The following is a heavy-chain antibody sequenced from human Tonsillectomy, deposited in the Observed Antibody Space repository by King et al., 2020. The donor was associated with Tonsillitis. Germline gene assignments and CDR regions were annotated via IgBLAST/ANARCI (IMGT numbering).Heavy chain of an antibody. CDR1: GFTFSTYG. V-gene: IGHV3-21*01. J-gene: IGHJ4*02. CDR2: ISLSSSYI. CDR3: ARADYGGYSYFDY. D-gene: IGHD4-23*01. Sequence: VQLVESGGGLVKPGGSLRLSCAASGFTFSTYGMNWVRQAPGKGLEWVSSISLSSSYIYYADSVKGRFTISRDNAKNSQYLQMDSLRAEDTAVYYCARADYGGYSYFDYWGQGTLVTVSS.